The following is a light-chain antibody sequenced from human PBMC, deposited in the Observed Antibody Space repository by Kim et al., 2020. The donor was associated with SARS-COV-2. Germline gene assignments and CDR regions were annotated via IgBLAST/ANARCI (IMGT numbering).Light chain of an antibody. CDR1: SGSIAGNY. J-gene: IGLJ3*02. CDR3: QSYDSNSQV. Sequence: GKTVTISGTRNSGSIAGNYVQWYQQRPGSSPTTVIYDDDQRPSGVPDRFSGSIDRSSNSASLTISGLKTEDEADYYCQSYDSNSQVFGGGTQLTVL. V-gene: IGLV6-57*01. CDR2: DDD.